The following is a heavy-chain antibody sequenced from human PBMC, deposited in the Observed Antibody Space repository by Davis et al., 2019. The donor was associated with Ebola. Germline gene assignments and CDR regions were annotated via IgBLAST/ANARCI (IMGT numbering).Heavy chain of an antibody. V-gene: IGHV3-21*01. D-gene: IGHD5-18*01. J-gene: IGHJ3*02. CDR3: ATGNTWIQLWTDAFDI. CDR2: ISSSSSYI. Sequence: PGGSLRLSCAASGFTFSSYSMNWVRQAPGKGLEWVSSISSSSSYIYYADSVKGRFTISRDNAKNSLYLQMNSLRAEDTAVYYCATGNTWIQLWTDAFDIWGQGTMVTVSS. CDR1: GFTFSSYS.